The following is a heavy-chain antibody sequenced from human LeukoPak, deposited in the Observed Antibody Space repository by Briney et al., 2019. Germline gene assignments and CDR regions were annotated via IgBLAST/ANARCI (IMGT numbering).Heavy chain of an antibody. CDR2: IRSSGSPL. J-gene: IGHJ4*02. CDR3: ARAPGGGSVDY. CDR1: GFTLSDYY. Sequence: GGSLRLSCAASGFTLSDYYMSWIRQAPGKGLEWISYIRSSGSPLFYADSVKGRFTISRDSAKNSLFLQMNSLRAEDTAVYYCARAPGGGSVDYWGQGTLVTVSS. D-gene: IGHD1-26*01. V-gene: IGHV3-11*01.